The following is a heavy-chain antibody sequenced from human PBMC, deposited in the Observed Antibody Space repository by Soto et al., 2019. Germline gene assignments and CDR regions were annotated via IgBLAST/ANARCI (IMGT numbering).Heavy chain of an antibody. J-gene: IGHJ4*03. CDR3: AKYHIVDSSSSFYFDK. CDR1: GFTFSSYG. V-gene: IGHV3-30*18. D-gene: IGHD6-6*01. Sequence: GGSLRLSCAASGFTFSSYGMHWVRQAPGKGLEWVAVISYDGSNKYYADSVKGRFTISRDNSKNTLYLQMNSLRAEDTAVYYCAKYHIVDSSSSFYFDKRGQGTMVTVSS. CDR2: ISYDGSNK.